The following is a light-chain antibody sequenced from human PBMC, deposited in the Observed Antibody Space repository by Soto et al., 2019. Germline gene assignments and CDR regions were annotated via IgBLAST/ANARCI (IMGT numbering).Light chain of an antibody. CDR1: SCDIGGYNY. J-gene: IGLJ1*01. CDR3: SSYTSSATYV. V-gene: IGLV2-14*01. CDR2: HVS. Sequence: QPVLTQPASVSGSPGQSITISCTGSSCDIGGYNYVSWYQQHPDKAPKLMIYHVSNRPSGISSRFSGSKSGNTASLTISGLQAEDEADYYCSSYTSSATYVFGTGTKVTVL.